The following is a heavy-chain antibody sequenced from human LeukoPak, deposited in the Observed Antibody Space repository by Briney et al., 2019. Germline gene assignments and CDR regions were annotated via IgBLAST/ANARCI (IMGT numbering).Heavy chain of an antibody. J-gene: IGHJ4*02. CDR1: GFTSSSYW. D-gene: IGHD6-19*01. Sequence: PGGSLRLSCAASGFTSSSYWMSWVRQAPGKGLEWVANIKQDGSEKYYVDSVKGRFTISRDNAKNSLYLQMNSLRAEDTAVYYCAREPGIAVAGTGGIDYWGQGTLVTVSS. CDR3: AREPGIAVAGTGGIDY. CDR2: IKQDGSEK. V-gene: IGHV3-7*01.